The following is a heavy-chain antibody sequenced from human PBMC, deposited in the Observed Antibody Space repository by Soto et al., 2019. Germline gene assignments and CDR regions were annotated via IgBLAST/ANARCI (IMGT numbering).Heavy chain of an antibody. V-gene: IGHV3-48*03. CDR1: GFTFSRYE. D-gene: IGHD5-12*01. J-gene: IGHJ4*02. Sequence: LILSCAAAGFTFSRYEINWVREAPGKGLEWVSYISSSGSTKYYADSVKGRFTISRDNAKNSLYLQMNSLRVEDTAVYYCARVGDGYNLNYWGQGTLVTVSS. CDR3: ARVGDGYNLNY. CDR2: ISSSGSTK.